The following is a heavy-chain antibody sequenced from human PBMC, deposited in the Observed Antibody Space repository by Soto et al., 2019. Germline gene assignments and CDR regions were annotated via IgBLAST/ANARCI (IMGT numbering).Heavy chain of an antibody. CDR1: GFSLTTRGVG. CDR2: IYWDDDK. D-gene: IGHD3-16*01. CDR3: AHIPNYYQYDWFDP. Sequence: KESGPTLVKPTQTLTLTCTFSGFSLTTRGVGVGWIRQPPGKALECLALIYWDDDKRYSPSLQSRLSITKDTSKNQVVLTMTNVDPVDTATYYCAHIPNYYQYDWFDPWGQGTLVSVSS. J-gene: IGHJ5*02. V-gene: IGHV2-5*02.